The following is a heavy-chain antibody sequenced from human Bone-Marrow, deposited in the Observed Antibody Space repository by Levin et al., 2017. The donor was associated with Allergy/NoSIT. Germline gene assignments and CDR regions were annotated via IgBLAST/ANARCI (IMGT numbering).Heavy chain of an antibody. D-gene: IGHD4-17*01. V-gene: IGHV4-30-4*01. CDR1: GGSISSGDYY. J-gene: IGHJ4*02. CDR2: IYYSGST. Sequence: PSETLSLTCTVSGGSISSGDYYWSWIRQPPGKGLEWIGYIYYSGSTYYNPSLKSRVTISVDTSKNQFSLKLSSVTAADTAVYYCAREDGDYELAFDYWGQGTLVTVSS. CDR3: AREDGDYELAFDY.